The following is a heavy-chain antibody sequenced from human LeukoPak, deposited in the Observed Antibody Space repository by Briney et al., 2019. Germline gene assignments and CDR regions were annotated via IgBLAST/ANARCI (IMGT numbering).Heavy chain of an antibody. D-gene: IGHD6-13*01. CDR3: ARDRMPAAAGTRIDY. V-gene: IGHV1-2*02. Sequence: GASVKVSCKASGYTFTGYYMHWVRQAPGQGLEWMGWINPNSGGTNYAQKFQGRVTMTTDTSTSTAYMELRSLRSDDTAVYYCARDRMPAAAGTRIDYWGQGTLVTVSS. CDR2: INPNSGGT. J-gene: IGHJ4*02. CDR1: GYTFTGYY.